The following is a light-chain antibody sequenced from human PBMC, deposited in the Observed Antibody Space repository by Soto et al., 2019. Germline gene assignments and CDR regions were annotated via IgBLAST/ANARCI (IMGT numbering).Light chain of an antibody. CDR2: GAS. CDR1: QGIRND. Sequence: AIQMTQSPSSLSASVGDRVTITCRASQGIRNDLGWYQQKPGKAPKLLIYGASTLQSGVPSRFSGSGSGSDFTLTISSLQPEEFATYYCLQDYNFPWTFGQGTKVEIK. V-gene: IGKV1-6*01. J-gene: IGKJ1*01. CDR3: LQDYNFPWT.